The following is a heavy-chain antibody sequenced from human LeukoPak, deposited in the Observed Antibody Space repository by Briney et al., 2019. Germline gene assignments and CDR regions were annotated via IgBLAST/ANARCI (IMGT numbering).Heavy chain of an antibody. CDR3: ARDSGGEQWLVPFDY. CDR1: GGTFSSYA. Sequence: SVKVSCKASGGTFSSYAISWVRQAPGQGLEWMGRIIPIFGTANYAQKFQGRVTITTDESTSTAYMELSSLRSEDTAVYYCARDSGGEQWLVPFDYWDQGTLVTVSS. CDR2: IIPIFGTA. V-gene: IGHV1-69*05. D-gene: IGHD6-19*01. J-gene: IGHJ4*02.